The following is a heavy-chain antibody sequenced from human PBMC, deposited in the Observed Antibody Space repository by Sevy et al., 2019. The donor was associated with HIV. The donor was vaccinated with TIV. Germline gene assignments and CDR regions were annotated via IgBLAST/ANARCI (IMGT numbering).Heavy chain of an antibody. CDR1: GFTFSTYW. V-gene: IGHV3-7*01. J-gene: IGHJ4*02. CDR3: ARAQQVTMLVVIGGLYFDF. CDR2: IKQDMSEK. Sequence: GGSLRLSCAASGFTFSTYWMTWVRQAPGKGLEWVASIKQDMSEKYYADSVKGRFTISRDNARHSLYLQMESLRAEDTAVYYCARAQQVTMLVVIGGLYFDFWGQGTLVTVSS. D-gene: IGHD3-22*01.